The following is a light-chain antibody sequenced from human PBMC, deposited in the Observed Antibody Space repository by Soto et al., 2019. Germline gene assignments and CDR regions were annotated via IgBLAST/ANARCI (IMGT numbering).Light chain of an antibody. CDR2: GAF. CDR3: QQYNNWPRT. J-gene: IGKJ1*01. V-gene: IGKV3-15*01. Sequence: EIVMTQSPVTLSVSPGERATLSCRASQSVSSNLAWYQQKPGQAPRLLIYGAFTRATGIPARFSGSGSGTEFTLTISSLQSEDFAIYYCQQYNNWPRTIGQGTKVEIK. CDR1: QSVSSN.